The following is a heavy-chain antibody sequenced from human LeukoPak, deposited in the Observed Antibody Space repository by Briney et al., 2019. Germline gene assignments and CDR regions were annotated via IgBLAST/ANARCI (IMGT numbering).Heavy chain of an antibody. J-gene: IGHJ4*02. D-gene: IGHD6-13*01. CDR3: AILPGYSSGWYEVNY. V-gene: IGHV3-23*01. CDR2: ISGSGGST. Sequence: GGSLKLSCAASGVTFSSYAMSWVRQPPGKGLEWVSGISGSGGSTYYADSVKGRFTISRDNSRNTLYLQMNSPRAEDTAVYYCAILPGYSSGWYEVNYWGQGTLVTVSS. CDR1: GVTFSSYA.